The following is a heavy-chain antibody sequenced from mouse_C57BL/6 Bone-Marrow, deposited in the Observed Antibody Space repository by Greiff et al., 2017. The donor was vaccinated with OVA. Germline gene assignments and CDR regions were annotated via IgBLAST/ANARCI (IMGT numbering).Heavy chain of an antibody. CDR2: IHPNSGST. J-gene: IGHJ1*03. V-gene: IGHV1-64*01. CDR1: GYTFTSYW. Sequence: QVQLQQPGAELVKPGASVKLSCKASGYTFTSYWMHWVKQRPGQGLEWIGMIHPNSGSTNYNEKFKGKATLTADKSSSTAYMELRSLTSEDSAVYFWARNDWYFDVWGTGTTVTVSS. CDR3: ARNDWYFDV.